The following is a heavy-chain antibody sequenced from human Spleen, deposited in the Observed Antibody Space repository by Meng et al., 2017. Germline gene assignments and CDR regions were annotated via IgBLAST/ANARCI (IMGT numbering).Heavy chain of an antibody. Sequence: QVQLQESGPGLVKHSGTLSLTCAASGGSISSSNWWSWVRQPPGNGLEWIGEIYHSGSTNYNPSLKSRVTISVDKSKNQFSLKLSSVTAADTAVYYCARVSLQATIAAAGVVWFDPWGQGTLVTVSS. D-gene: IGHD6-13*01. CDR2: IYHSGST. CDR3: ARVSLQATIAAAGVVWFDP. V-gene: IGHV4-4*02. CDR1: GGSISSSNW. J-gene: IGHJ5*02.